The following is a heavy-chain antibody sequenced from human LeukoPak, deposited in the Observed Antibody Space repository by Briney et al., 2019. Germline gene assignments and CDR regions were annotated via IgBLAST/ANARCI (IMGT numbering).Heavy chain of an antibody. CDR2: INPNSGGT. Sequence: GASVKVSCKASGYTFTGYYMHWVRQAPGQGLEWMGWINPNSGGTNYAQKFQGRVTMTRDTSISTAYMELSRLRSDDTAVYYCARDDNWNDMGYYYYYYYMDVWGKGTTVTVSS. J-gene: IGHJ6*03. V-gene: IGHV1-2*02. D-gene: IGHD1-1*01. CDR1: GYTFTGYY. CDR3: ARDDNWNDMGYYYYYYYMDV.